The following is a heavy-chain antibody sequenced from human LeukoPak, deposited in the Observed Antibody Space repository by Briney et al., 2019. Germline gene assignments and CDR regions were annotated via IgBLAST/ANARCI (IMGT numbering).Heavy chain of an antibody. CDR2: ISYDGSNK. CDR3: ARRWYFDL. CDR1: GFTFSSYA. J-gene: IGHJ2*01. V-gene: IGHV3-30*04. Sequence: GRSLRLSCAASGFTFSSYAMHWVRQAPGKGLEWMAVISYDGSNKYYADSVKGQFTISRDNSKNTLYLQMNSLRTEDTAVYYCARRWYFDLWGRGTLVTVSS.